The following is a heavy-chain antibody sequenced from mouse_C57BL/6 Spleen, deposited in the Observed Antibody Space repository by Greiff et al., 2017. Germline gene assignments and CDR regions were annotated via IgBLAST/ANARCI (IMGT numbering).Heavy chain of an antibody. Sequence: EVMLVESGGGLVQPGGSMKLSCAASGFTFSDAWMDWVRQSPEKGLEWVAEIRNKANNHATYYAESVKGRFTISRDASKSSVYLQMNSLRAEDPGIYYCAVNYGSSPAWFAYWGQGTLVTVSA. D-gene: IGHD1-1*01. CDR3: AVNYGSSPAWFAY. V-gene: IGHV6-6*01. CDR1: GFTFSDAW. J-gene: IGHJ3*01. CDR2: IRNKANNHAT.